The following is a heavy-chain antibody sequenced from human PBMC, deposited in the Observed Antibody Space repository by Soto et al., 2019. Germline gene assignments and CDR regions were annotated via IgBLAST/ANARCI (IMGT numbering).Heavy chain of an antibody. V-gene: IGHV3-73*01. Sequence: GGSLRLSCAASGFTFSNAGMNWVRQAPGKGLEWVGRIRSKANSYATAYAASVKGRFTISRDDSKNTAYLQMNSLKTEDTAVYYCNRQPSGIAAAGTDYWGQGTLVTVSS. CDR3: NRQPSGIAAAGTDY. CDR1: GFTFSNAG. J-gene: IGHJ4*02. CDR2: IRSKANSYAT. D-gene: IGHD6-13*01.